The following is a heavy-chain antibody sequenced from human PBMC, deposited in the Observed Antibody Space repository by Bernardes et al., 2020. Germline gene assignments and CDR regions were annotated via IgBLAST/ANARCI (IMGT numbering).Heavy chain of an antibody. V-gene: IGHV4-34*01. CDR3: ASDPGYCSSTSCYYGAFDF. J-gene: IGHJ3*01. CDR1: GGSFSGYY. D-gene: IGHD2-2*01. CDR2: INHSGST. Sequence: SETLSLTCAVYGGSFSGYYCSWIRQPPGKGLEWVGEINHSGSTNYNPSLKSRVTISVDTSKNQFSLKLSSVTAADTAVYYCASDPGYCSSTSCYYGAFDFWAQGTMVTVSS.